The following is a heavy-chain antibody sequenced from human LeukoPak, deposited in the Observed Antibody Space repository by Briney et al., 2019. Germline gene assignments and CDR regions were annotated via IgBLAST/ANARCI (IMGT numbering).Heavy chain of an antibody. J-gene: IGHJ4*02. V-gene: IGHV1-69*05. Sequence: GASVKVSCKASGGTFSSYAISWVRQAPGQGLEWMGGIIPIFGTANYARKFQGRVTITTDESTSTAYMELSSLRSEDTAVYYCARNYGDYVYYFDYWGQGTLVTVSS. CDR2: IIPIFGTA. CDR3: ARNYGDYVYYFDY. D-gene: IGHD4-17*01. CDR1: GGTFSSYA.